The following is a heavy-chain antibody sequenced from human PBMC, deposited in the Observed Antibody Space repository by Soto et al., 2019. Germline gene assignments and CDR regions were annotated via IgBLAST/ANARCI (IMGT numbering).Heavy chain of an antibody. D-gene: IGHD3-22*01. V-gene: IGHV3-48*01. CDR1: GFTFSTYS. J-gene: IGHJ5*02. Sequence: EVQLVESGGGLVQPGGSLRLSCAASGFTFSTYSMNWVRQAPGKGLEWVSYISISSSTIYYADSVKGRFTISGDNAKSSLYLQMNSLGAEDTAVYYCAREGDSSGWYNWFDPWGQGTLVTVSS. CDR3: AREGDSSGWYNWFDP. CDR2: ISISSSTI.